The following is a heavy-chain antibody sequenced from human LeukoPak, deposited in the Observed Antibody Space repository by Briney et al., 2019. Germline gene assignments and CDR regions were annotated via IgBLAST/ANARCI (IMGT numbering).Heavy chain of an antibody. CDR1: DYSLSHLS. V-gene: IGHV1-24*01. CDR3: ATDRVYRSSGRSWGFFDY. D-gene: IGHD6-19*01. Sequence: ASVTVSFKISDYSLSHLSIHWVREAPGEGLEWMGGFDSENNKMVYSQKFQGRVTMTEDTSADTAYMELTSLRSEDTAVYFCATDRVYRSSGRSWGFFDYWGQGTLVIVSS. J-gene: IGHJ4*02. CDR2: FDSENNKM.